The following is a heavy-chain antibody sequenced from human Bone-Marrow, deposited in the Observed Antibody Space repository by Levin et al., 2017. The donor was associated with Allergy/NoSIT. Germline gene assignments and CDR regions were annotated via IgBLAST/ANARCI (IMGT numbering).Heavy chain of an antibody. Sequence: SETLSLTCTVSGGSVSTYYWTWIRQPPGKGLEWIGHFYYSGPTTYNSSLKSRVTISVDTSKNQFSLRLTFVTAADTAMYYCARMRGGSSWIDYWGKGTLVTVSS. CDR1: GGSVSTYY. D-gene: IGHD6-13*01. CDR2: FYYSGPT. V-gene: IGHV4-59*02. CDR3: ARMRGGSSWIDY. J-gene: IGHJ4*02.